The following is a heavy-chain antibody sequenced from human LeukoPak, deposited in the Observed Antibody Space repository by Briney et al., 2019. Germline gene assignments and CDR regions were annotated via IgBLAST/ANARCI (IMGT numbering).Heavy chain of an antibody. Sequence: SETLSLTCTVPGGSISSYYWSWIRQPPGKGLEWIGYIYYTGTTSYNPSLKNRVTISADTSKNQFSLKLNSVTAADTAVYYCASILDGMDVWGQGTTVSVSS. CDR1: GGSISSYY. V-gene: IGHV4-59*08. CDR3: ASILDGMDV. CDR2: IYYTGTT. J-gene: IGHJ6*02.